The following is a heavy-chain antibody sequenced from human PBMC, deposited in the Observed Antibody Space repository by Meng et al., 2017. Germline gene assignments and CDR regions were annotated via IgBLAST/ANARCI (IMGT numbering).Heavy chain of an antibody. J-gene: IGHJ4*02. CDR3: ARDEDISAAGKLFGDY. Sequence: QGQFGQAGAEVKKPGASVKVSCKPAGYSFTAYYIHWLRQAPGQGLEWMGRIDPNSGVTEYAHKFHGRVTVTGDTSISTAYMELRRLTSDDTAVYYCARDEDISAAGKLFGDYWGQGTLVTVSS. D-gene: IGHD6-13*01. V-gene: IGHV1-2*06. CDR2: IDPNSGVT. CDR1: GYSFTAYY.